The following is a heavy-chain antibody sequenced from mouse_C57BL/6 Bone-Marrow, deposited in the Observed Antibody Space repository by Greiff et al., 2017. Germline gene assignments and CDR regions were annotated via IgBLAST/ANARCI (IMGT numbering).Heavy chain of an antibody. CDR3: ASDAEAAFYAMDY. CDR1: GFTFSDFY. V-gene: IGHV7-1*01. J-gene: IGHJ4*01. CDR2: SRNKANDYTT. D-gene: IGHD3-2*02. Sequence: EVMLVESGGGLVQSGRSLRLSCATSGFTFSDFYMEWVRQAPGKGLEWIAASRNKANDYTTEYSASVKGRFIVSRDTSQSILYLQMNALRAEDTAIYYCASDAEAAFYAMDYWGKGTSVTVSS.